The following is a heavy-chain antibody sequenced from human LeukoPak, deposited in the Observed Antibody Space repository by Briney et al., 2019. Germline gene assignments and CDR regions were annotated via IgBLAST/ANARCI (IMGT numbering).Heavy chain of an antibody. CDR3: ARSYYYDYRQIDY. J-gene: IGHJ4*02. Sequence: TSSETLSLTCTVSGDSISTSSYYWGWIGQPPGQGLEWLGSIYYSGSTYYNSSLKSRVTITVDTSKNQFSLNLYSVTAADTAVFYCARSYYYDYRQIDYWGQGTLVTVSS. CDR2: IYYSGST. V-gene: IGHV4-39*01. CDR1: GDSISTSSYY. D-gene: IGHD3-22*01.